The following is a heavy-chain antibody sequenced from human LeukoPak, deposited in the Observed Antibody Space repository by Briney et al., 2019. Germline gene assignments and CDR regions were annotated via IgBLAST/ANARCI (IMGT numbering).Heavy chain of an antibody. CDR3: ARDWGSGSHYGMDV. J-gene: IGHJ6*02. Sequence: SETLSLTCTVSGGSISSGGYYWSWIRQHPGKGLEWIGYIYYSGSTYYNPSLKSRVTISVDTSKNQFSLKLSSVTAADTAVYYCARDWGSGSHYGMDVWGQGTTVTVSS. CDR2: IYYSGST. D-gene: IGHD3-10*01. V-gene: IGHV4-31*03. CDR1: GGSISSGGYY.